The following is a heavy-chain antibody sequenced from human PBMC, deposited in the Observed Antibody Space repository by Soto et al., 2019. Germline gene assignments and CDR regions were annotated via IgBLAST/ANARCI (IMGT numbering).Heavy chain of an antibody. CDR1: GYTFTGYY. Sequence: QVQLVQSGAEVKKPGASVKVSCKASGYTFTGYYMHWVRQAPGQGLEWMGWINPNSGGTNYAQKFQGRVTMTRDTSISTAYMGLSRLRSDDTAVYYCARGGFGGRPYYYYGMDVWGQGTTVTVSS. CDR2: INPNSGGT. J-gene: IGHJ6*02. CDR3: ARGGFGGRPYYYYGMDV. D-gene: IGHD3-16*01. V-gene: IGHV1-2*02.